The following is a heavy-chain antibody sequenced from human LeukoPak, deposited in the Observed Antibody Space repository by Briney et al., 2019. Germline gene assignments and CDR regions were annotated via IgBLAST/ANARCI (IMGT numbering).Heavy chain of an antibody. D-gene: IGHD3-10*01. J-gene: IGHJ4*02. CDR2: IIVDSGNT. CDR1: GFTFSGSA. CDR3: ATDSTPMVRGIIIAFAY. V-gene: IGHV1-58*01. Sequence: SVKVSCKASGFTFSGSAVQWVRQARGQRLEWLGWIIVDSGNTHYVQKLQERVTITRDISTNTAYMELSSLTSEDTAVYYCATDSTPMVRGIIIAFAYWGQGTPVTVSS.